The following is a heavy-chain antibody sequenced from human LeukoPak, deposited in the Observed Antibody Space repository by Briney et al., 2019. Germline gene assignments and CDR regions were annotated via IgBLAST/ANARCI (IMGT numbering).Heavy chain of an antibody. J-gene: IGHJ3*02. D-gene: IGHD6-25*01. CDR2: IYYSGST. CDR3: ERHTRSCGKDAFDI. V-gene: IGHV4-39*01. Sequence: SETLSLTCTVSGGSISSSNYYWGWTRQPPGRGLGWIGSIYYSGSTYYNPSIKSLVTLSVKTSKNPFSLKLSSLTAADTAVYYGERHTRSCGKDAFDIWGQGTTVTVSS. CDR1: GGSISSSNYY.